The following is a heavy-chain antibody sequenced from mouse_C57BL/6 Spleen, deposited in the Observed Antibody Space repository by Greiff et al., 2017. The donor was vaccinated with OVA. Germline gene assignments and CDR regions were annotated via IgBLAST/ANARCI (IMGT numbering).Heavy chain of an antibody. V-gene: IGHV1-52*01. J-gene: IGHJ2*01. CDR2: IDPSDSET. CDR3: ARLGSLYYFGY. CDR1: GYTFTSYW. D-gene: IGHD4-1*01. Sequence: QVQLQQPGAELVRPGSSVKLSCKASGYTFTSYWMHWVKQRPIQGLEWIGNIDPSDSETHYNQKFKDKATLTVDKSSSTAYMQLSSLTSEDSAVYYCARLGSLYYFGYWGQGTTLTVSS.